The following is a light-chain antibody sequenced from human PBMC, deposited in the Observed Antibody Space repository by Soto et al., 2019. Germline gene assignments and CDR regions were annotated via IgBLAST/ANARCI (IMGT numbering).Light chain of an antibody. Sequence: DIPLTQSPSFLSASVGDRVTITCRASQGIRSYLAWYQQRPGKAPELLIYGASTLRPGGASRFSGSGSGIEFTLTISSLQPEDFATYFCQQLNTFPPFFTFGPGTKVDIK. CDR2: GAS. CDR1: QGIRSY. J-gene: IGKJ3*01. CDR3: QQLNTFPPFFT. V-gene: IGKV1-9*01.